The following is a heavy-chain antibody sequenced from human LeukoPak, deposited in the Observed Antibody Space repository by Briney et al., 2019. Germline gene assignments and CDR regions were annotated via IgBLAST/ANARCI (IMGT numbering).Heavy chain of an antibody. V-gene: IGHV4-59*08. CDR3: ARGRGYGGNYLRSFDI. D-gene: IGHD1-26*01. CDR2: NSGST. Sequence: ASETLSLTCTVSGDSIGSYFWSWIRQPPGKGLEWIGYNSGSTNYNPSLKSRGTILLDRSKNQFSLKLSSVTAADTAIYYCARGRGYGGNYLRSFDIWGQGTMVTVSS. J-gene: IGHJ3*02. CDR1: GDSIGSYF.